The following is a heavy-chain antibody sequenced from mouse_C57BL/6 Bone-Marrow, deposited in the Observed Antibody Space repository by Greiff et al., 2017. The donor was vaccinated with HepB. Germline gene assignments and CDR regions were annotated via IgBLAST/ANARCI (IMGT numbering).Heavy chain of an antibody. CDR1: GFTFSDYY. J-gene: IGHJ1*03. D-gene: IGHD1-1*01. CDR3: ARVAHYYGSRFYWYFDV. V-gene: IGHV5-16*01. Sequence: EVQLQESEGGLVQPGSSMKLSCTASGFTFSDYYMAWVRQVPEKGLEWVANINYDGSSTYYLDSLKSRFIISRDNAKNILYLQMSSLKSEDTATYYCARVAHYYGSRFYWYFDVWGTGTTVTVSS. CDR2: INYDGSST.